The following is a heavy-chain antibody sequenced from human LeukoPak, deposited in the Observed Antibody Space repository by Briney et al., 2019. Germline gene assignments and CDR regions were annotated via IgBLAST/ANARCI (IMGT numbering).Heavy chain of an antibody. CDR3: AKDFLNPVYYYFDY. J-gene: IGHJ4*02. Sequence: GGSLRLSCAASGFTFSSYSMNWVRQAPGEGLEWVSAISGSGGSTYYADSVKGRFTISRDNFKNTLYLQMNSPRAEDTAVYYCAKDFLNPVYYYFDYWGQGTLVTVSS. V-gene: IGHV3-23*01. CDR2: ISGSGGST. CDR1: GFTFSSYS. D-gene: IGHD1-14*01.